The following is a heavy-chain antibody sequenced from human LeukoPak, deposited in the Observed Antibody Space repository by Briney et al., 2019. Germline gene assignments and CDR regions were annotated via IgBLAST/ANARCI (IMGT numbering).Heavy chain of an antibody. Sequence: SETLSLTSTVSGGSLSSYYWSWIRQPPGKGLEWIGYIYYSGSTNYNPSLKCRVTISVGTSKNQFSLKLSSVTAADTAVYYCVRGEMATPIDYWGQGTLVTVSS. CDR3: VRGEMATPIDY. CDR2: IYYSGST. J-gene: IGHJ4*02. D-gene: IGHD5-24*01. CDR1: GGSLSSYY. V-gene: IGHV4-59*01.